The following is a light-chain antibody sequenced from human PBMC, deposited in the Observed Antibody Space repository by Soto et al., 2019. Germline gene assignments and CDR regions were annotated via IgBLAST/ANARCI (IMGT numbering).Light chain of an antibody. CDR2: GAS. Sequence: DIQMTQSPSSLPASIGDRVTITCRASQTINNYLNWYQQGAGKAPKLLISGASSLQTGVPSRFIGSGSGTDFTLTISSLQPEDFATYFCRQTYSCPRTFGPGTKVDFK. J-gene: IGKJ3*01. CDR1: QTINNY. V-gene: IGKV1-39*01. CDR3: RQTYSCPRT.